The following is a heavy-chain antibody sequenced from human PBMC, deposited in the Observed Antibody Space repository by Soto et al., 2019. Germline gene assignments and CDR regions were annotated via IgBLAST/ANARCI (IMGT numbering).Heavy chain of an antibody. Sequence: ASVKVSCKASGGTFSSYAISWVRQAPGQGLEWMGGIIPIFGTANYAQKFQGRVTITADESTSTAYMELSSLRSEDTAVYYCARVGIVGATFWFDPWGQGTLVTVSS. CDR3: ARVGIVGATFWFDP. V-gene: IGHV1-69*13. J-gene: IGHJ5*02. CDR1: GGTFSSYA. D-gene: IGHD1-26*01. CDR2: IIPIFGTA.